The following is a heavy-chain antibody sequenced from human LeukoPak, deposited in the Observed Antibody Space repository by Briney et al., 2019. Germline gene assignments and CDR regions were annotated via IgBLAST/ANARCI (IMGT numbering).Heavy chain of an antibody. CDR1: GGSFSGYY. J-gene: IGHJ4*02. D-gene: IGHD6-19*01. V-gene: IGHV4-34*01. CDR3: ARAYSSGWYPKNSVFRDY. CDR2: INHSGST. Sequence: PSQTLSLTCAVYGGSFSGYYWSWIRQPPGKGLEWIGEINHSGSTNYNPSLKSRVTISVDTSKNQFSLKLSSVTAADTAVYYCARAYSSGWYPKNSVFRDYWGQGTLVTVSS.